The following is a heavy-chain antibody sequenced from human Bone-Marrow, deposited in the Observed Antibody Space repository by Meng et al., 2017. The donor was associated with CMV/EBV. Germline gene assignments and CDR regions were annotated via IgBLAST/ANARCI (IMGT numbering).Heavy chain of an antibody. J-gene: IGHJ4*02. V-gene: IGHV1-69*10. CDR2: TLPMFGIE. CDR1: GGTFARYA. Sequence: SVKVSCKASGGTFARYAISWVRQAPGQRLEWMGATLPMFGIEKYAPKFQGRVTITADRFTSTAHMELRSLRSEDTAVYYCARVSGGDYHESSGIQPYPYYFDFWGQGTLVTVSS. CDR3: ARVSGGDYHESSGIQPYPYYFDF. D-gene: IGHD3-22*01.